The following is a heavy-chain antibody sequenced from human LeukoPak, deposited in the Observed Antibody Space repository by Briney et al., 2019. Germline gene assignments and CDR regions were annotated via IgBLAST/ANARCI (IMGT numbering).Heavy chain of an antibody. CDR2: ISSSSSYI. D-gene: IGHD5-18*01. Sequence: GGSLRLSCAASGFTFSSYSMNWVRQAPGKGLEWVSSISSSSSYIYYADSVKGRFTISGDNAKNSLFLQMNSLRAEDTAVYYCARGLGSYAYSDAFDIWGQGTMVTVSS. V-gene: IGHV3-21*06. J-gene: IGHJ3*02. CDR1: GFTFSSYS. CDR3: ARGLGSYAYSDAFDI.